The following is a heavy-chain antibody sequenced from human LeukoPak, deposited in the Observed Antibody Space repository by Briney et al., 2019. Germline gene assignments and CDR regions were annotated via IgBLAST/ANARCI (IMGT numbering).Heavy chain of an antibody. CDR2: INHIGST. D-gene: IGHD3-10*01. Sequence: SETLSLTCAVYGGSFSGYYWSWIRQPPGKGLEWNGEINHIGSTNYNPSLKSRVTISVDTSKNQFSLKLGSVTAADTAVYYCARQSVLLWFGELLYWAQGLSGAFDIWGQGTMVTVSS. J-gene: IGHJ3*02. CDR3: ARQSVLLWFGELLYWAQGLSGAFDI. CDR1: GGSFSGYY. V-gene: IGHV4-34*01.